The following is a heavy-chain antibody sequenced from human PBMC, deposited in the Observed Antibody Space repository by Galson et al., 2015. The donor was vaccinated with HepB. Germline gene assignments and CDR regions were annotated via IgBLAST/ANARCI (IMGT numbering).Heavy chain of an antibody. CDR1: GFTFSTYT. Sequence: SLRLSFAASGFTFSTYTMNWVRQAPGKGLESVSYISSTGTTIYYADSVKGRFIVSRDNAQNSLDLQMNSLRDEDTAVYYCARVYFGSGSSSAYWYFDLWGRGALVTVSS. D-gene: IGHD3-10*01. J-gene: IGHJ2*01. CDR2: ISSTGTTI. V-gene: IGHV3-48*02. CDR3: ARVYFGSGSSSAYWYFDL.